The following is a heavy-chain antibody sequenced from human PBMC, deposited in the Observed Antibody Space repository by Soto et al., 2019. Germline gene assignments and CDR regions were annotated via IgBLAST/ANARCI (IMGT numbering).Heavy chain of an antibody. CDR3: VRDRGYTGYDLEY. Sequence: GGSLRLSCAASGFTFSSNAMTWVRQAPGKGLEWVSGISRTSGSTYYADSVKGRFTISRDNAKNSLYLQMNSLRGEDTAVYYCVRDRGYTGYDLEYWGQGTLVTVSS. CDR1: GFTFSSNA. V-gene: IGHV3-23*01. D-gene: IGHD5-12*01. CDR2: ISRTSGST. J-gene: IGHJ4*02.